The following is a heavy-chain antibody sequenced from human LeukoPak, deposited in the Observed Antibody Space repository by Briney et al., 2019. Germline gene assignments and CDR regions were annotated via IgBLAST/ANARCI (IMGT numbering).Heavy chain of an antibody. V-gene: IGHV4-31*03. D-gene: IGHD6-6*01. CDR3: AGHLGHSSSFWFDP. CDR2: IYYSGST. J-gene: IGHJ5*02. Sequence: SQTLSLTCTVSGGSISSGGYYWSWIRQHPGKGLEWIGYIYYSGSTYYNPSLKSRVTISVDTSKNQFSLKLSSVTAADTAVYYCAGHLGHSSSFWFDPWGQGTLVTVSS. CDR1: GGSISSGGYY.